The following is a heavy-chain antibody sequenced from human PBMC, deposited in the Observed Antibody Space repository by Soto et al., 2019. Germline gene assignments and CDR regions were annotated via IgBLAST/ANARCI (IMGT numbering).Heavy chain of an antibody. V-gene: IGHV1-2*02. CDR3: TGENIENSDGLYDAFDI. CDR1: GYTFTDYY. J-gene: IGHJ3*02. CDR2: MNPKSGGA. Sequence: ASVKVSCKTSGYTFTDYYTHWVRQAPGQGLEWMGWMNPKSGGAYFAQKFQGRVTLTRDTSIGTAYIEVNSLTSDDAAVYFCTGENIENSDGLYDAFDIWGQGTTVTVSS. D-gene: IGHD5-18*01.